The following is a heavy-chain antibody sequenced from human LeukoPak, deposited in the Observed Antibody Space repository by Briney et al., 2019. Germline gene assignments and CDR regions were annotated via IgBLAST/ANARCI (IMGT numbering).Heavy chain of an antibody. V-gene: IGHV1-2*06. CDR1: GYTFTGYY. D-gene: IGHD2-15*01. CDR3: ARGYCSGGSCYSVENWFDP. Sequence: VASVKVSCKSAGYTFTGYYMFLVRQATGQGLEWMGRINPNSGGTNYAQRFQGRVTMTRDTSISTAYMELSRLRSDDTAVYYCARGYCSGGSCYSVENWFDPWGQGTLVTVSS. CDR2: INPNSGGT. J-gene: IGHJ5*02.